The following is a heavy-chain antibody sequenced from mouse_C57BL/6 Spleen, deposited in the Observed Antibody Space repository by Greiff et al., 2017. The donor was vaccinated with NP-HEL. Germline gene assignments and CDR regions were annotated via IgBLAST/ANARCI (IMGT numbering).Heavy chain of an antibody. CDR2: IYPGSGNT. J-gene: IGHJ2*01. CDR1: GYTFTDYY. CDR3: ARRDYGRSLGDYFYY. V-gene: IGHV1-76*01. Sequence: QVQLQQSGAELVRPGASVKLSCKASGYTFTDYYINWVKQRPGQGLEWIARIYPGSGNTYYNEKFKGKATLTAEKSSSTAYMQLSSLTSEDSAVYFCARRDYGRSLGDYFYYWGQGTTLTVSS. D-gene: IGHD1-1*01.